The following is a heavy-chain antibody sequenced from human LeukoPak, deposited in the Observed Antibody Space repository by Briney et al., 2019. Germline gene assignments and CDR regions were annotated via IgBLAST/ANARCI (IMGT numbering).Heavy chain of an antibody. CDR2: ISSSSSYI. D-gene: IGHD1-20*01. Sequence: GGSLRLSCAASGFTFSSYSMNWVRQAPGKGLEWVSSISSSSSYIYYADSVKGRFTISRDNAKNSLYLQMNSLRAEDTAVYYCALTYITGIVDAFDIWGQGIMVTVSS. CDR3: ALTYITGIVDAFDI. J-gene: IGHJ3*02. CDR1: GFTFSSYS. V-gene: IGHV3-21*01.